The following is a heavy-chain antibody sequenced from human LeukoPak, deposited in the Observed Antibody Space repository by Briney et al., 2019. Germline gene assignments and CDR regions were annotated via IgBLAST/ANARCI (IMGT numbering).Heavy chain of an antibody. CDR2: IGTASDT. V-gene: IGHV3-13*01. Sequence: GVLRLSCAASGFTLSSFDMHWVRQPTGQGLEWVSTIGTASDTYYPGSVEGRFTLSRDNAKNALYLQMNSLTAGDTAVYYCARGPPRGKYYYMDVWGKGTTVTVSS. CDR3: ARGPPRGKYYYMDV. D-gene: IGHD1-1*01. J-gene: IGHJ6*03. CDR1: GFTLSSFD.